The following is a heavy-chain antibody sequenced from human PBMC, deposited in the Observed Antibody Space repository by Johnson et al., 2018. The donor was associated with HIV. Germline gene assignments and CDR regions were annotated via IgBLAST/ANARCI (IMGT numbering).Heavy chain of an antibody. CDR3: ASGGWLEGAFDI. CDR2: ISGTGGRT. J-gene: IGHJ3*02. CDR1: GFTFSSYA. D-gene: IGHD6-19*01. V-gene: IGHV3-23*04. Sequence: VQLVESGGGVVRPGGSLRLSCAASGFTFSSYAMSWVRQAPGKGLEWVSAISGTGGRTYYADSVKGRFTISRDNSKNTLYLQMNSLRAEDTAVYYCASGGWLEGAFDIWGQGTMVTVSS.